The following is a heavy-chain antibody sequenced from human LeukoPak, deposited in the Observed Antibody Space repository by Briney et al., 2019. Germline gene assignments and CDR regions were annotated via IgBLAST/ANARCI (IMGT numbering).Heavy chain of an antibody. D-gene: IGHD5-24*01. J-gene: IGHJ6*02. Sequence: GESLKISCKGSGYSFTSYWIGWVRQMPGKGLEWMGIIYPGDSDTRYSPSFQGQVTISADKSISTAYLQWSSLKASDTAMYYCARHKGAGEMATIVEGGDYYYYYGMDVWGQGTTVTVSS. V-gene: IGHV5-51*01. CDR1: GYSFTSYW. CDR2: IYPGDSDT. CDR3: ARHKGAGEMATIVEGGDYYYYYGMDV.